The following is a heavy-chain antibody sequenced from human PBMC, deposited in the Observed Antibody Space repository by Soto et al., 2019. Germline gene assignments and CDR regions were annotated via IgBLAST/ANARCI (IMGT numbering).Heavy chain of an antibody. CDR3: ATAARPNYDYGMDV. Sequence: EVQLLESGGGLVQPGGSLRLSCAASGFTFSSYAMSWVRQAPGKGLEWVSAISGSGGSTYYADSVKGRFTISRDNSKNTLYLQMNRLRAEDTAVYYCATAARPNYDYGMDVWGQGTTVTVSS. D-gene: IGHD6-6*01. CDR2: ISGSGGST. V-gene: IGHV3-23*01. J-gene: IGHJ6*02. CDR1: GFTFSSYA.